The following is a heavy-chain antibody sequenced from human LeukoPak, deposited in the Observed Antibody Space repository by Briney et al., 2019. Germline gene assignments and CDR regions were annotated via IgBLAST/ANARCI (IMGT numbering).Heavy chain of an antibody. D-gene: IGHD1-7*01. J-gene: IGHJ3*01. V-gene: IGHV4-4*07. CDR1: GGSISGYY. CDR2: VYTSGST. CDR3: ARLITGTTTAFDV. Sequence: SETLSLTCSVSGGSISGYYWTWIRQPAGKGLEWIGRVYTSGSTHYNPSLKTRLTMSVDTSKNQFSLKLSSVTAADTAVYYCARLITGTTTAFDVWGQGTMVTVSS.